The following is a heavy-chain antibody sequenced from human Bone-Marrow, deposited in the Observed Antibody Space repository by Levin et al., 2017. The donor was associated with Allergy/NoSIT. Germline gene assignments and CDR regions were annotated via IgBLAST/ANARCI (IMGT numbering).Heavy chain of an antibody. CDR1: GFTFSSYA. CDR2: ISGSGGST. D-gene: IGHD3-10*01. Sequence: GESLKISCAASGFTFSSYAMSWVRQAPGKGLEWVSAISGSGGSTYYADSVKGRFTISRDNSKNTLYLQMNSLRAEDTAVYYCAKRALLWFRESYYYYMDVWGKGTTVTVSS. CDR3: AKRALLWFRESYYYYMDV. J-gene: IGHJ6*03. V-gene: IGHV3-23*01.